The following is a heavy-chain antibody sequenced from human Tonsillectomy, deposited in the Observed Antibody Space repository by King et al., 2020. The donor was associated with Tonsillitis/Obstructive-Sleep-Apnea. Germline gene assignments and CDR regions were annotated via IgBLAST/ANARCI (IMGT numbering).Heavy chain of an antibody. J-gene: IGHJ4*02. CDR1: GGSFSGYY. CDR3: ASFIYCSSTSCFDY. CDR2: INPSGST. Sequence: VQLQQWGAGLLKPSETLSLTCAVYGGSFSGYYWSWIRQPPGKGLEWIGEINPSGSTNYNPSLKSRVTISVDTSKNQFSLKLSSVTAADTAVYYCASFIYCSSTSCFDYWGRGTLVTVSS. V-gene: IGHV4-34*01. D-gene: IGHD2-2*01.